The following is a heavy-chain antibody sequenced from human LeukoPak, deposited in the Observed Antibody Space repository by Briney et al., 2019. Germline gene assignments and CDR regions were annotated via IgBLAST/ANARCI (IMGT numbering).Heavy chain of an antibody. CDR1: GFTFSSYG. D-gene: IGHD3-10*01. Sequence: GGSLRLSCAASGFTFSSYGMHWVRQAPGKGLEWVAFIRYDESNKYYADSVKGRFTISRDNSKNTLYLQMNSLRAEDTAVYYCAKDKVVRGVIKDWGQGTLVTVSS. J-gene: IGHJ4*02. CDR2: IRYDESNK. V-gene: IGHV3-30*02. CDR3: AKDKVVRGVIKD.